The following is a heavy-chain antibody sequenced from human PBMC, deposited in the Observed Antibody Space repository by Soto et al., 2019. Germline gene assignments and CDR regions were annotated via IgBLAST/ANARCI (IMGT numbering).Heavy chain of an antibody. D-gene: IGHD5-12*01. CDR1: GDSFNDYY. CDR3: ARESGGATATLDYYYFYMDV. CDR2: INPNGGAT. V-gene: IGHV1-2*02. Sequence: VQLAQSGAEVKKPGASVKVSCKTSGDSFNDYYIHWVRQAPGQGLEWMGWINPNGGATKYAQKFQGRVTVTRDTSIRTVYMELSSLRSDDTAVYYCARESGGATATLDYYYFYMDVWGQGILVTVSS. J-gene: IGHJ6*03.